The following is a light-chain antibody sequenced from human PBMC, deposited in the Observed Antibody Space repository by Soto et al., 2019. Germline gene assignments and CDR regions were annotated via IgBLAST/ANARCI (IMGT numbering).Light chain of an antibody. CDR3: QQYGRSPRT. CDR2: GAS. V-gene: IGKV3-20*01. CDR1: QSVSSNY. Sequence: EIVLTQSPGTLSVSPGERASLSCRASQSVSSNYLAWYQQKAGQAPRLVIYGASSRATGIPDRFRGSGSGTDFTLTISRLEPEDVAVYYCQQYGRSPRTFGQGTKVEIK. J-gene: IGKJ1*01.